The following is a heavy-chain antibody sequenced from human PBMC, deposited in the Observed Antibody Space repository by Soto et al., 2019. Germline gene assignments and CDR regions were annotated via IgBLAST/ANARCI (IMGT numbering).Heavy chain of an antibody. CDR3: ARGVRTYNWFDP. CDR1: GFTFSSYW. CDR2: INSDGSST. V-gene: IGHV3-74*01. D-gene: IGHD1-1*01. Sequence: GGSLRLSCAASGFTFSSYWMHWVRQAPGKGLVWVSRINSDGSSTSYADSVKGRFTISRDNAKNTLYLQMNSLRAEDTAVYYCARGVRTYNWFDPWGQGTLVTVSS. J-gene: IGHJ5*02.